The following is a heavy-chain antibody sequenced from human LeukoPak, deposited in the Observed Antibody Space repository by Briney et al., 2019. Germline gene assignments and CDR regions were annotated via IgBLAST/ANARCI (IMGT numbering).Heavy chain of an antibody. Sequence: AGGSLRLSCAASGFTFNTYSMNWVRQAPGKGLEWVSSISTSSSYIYYADSVKGRFTISRDNAKNSLYLQMNSLRAEDTAVYYCASEADYYDSSGYYPLIDYWGQGTLVTVSS. J-gene: IGHJ4*02. CDR2: ISTSSSYI. D-gene: IGHD3-22*01. CDR1: GFTFNTYS. CDR3: ASEADYYDSSGYYPLIDY. V-gene: IGHV3-21*01.